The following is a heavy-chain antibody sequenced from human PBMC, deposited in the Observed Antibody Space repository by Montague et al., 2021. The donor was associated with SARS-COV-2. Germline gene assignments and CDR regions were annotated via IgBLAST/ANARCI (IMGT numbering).Heavy chain of an antibody. CDR2: ISSSSSTI. J-gene: IGHJ6*02. V-gene: IGHV3-48*02. D-gene: IGHD5-12*01. CDR1: GFTFSSYN. CDR3: ARDRVRGYDYYYYGLAV. Sequence: SLRLSCAASGFTFSSYNMNWVRQAPGKGLEWVSSISSSSSTIYYADSVKGRFTISRDNAKNSLNLQMNSLRDEDTAVYYCARDRVRGYDYYYYGLAVWGQGTLVTVSS.